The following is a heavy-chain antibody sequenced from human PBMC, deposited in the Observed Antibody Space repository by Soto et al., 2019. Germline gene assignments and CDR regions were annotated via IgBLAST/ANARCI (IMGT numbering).Heavy chain of an antibody. D-gene: IGHD3-22*01. CDR3: ARDRYYDRKVYNWFDP. Sequence: PGGSLRLSCAASGFTFSSYSMNWVRQAPGKGLEWVSSITTISSYIYYADSVKGRFTISRDNAKNSLYLQMNSLRAEDTAVYYCARDRYYDRKVYNWFDPWGQVT. CDR1: GFTFSSYS. CDR2: ITTISSYI. V-gene: IGHV3-21*01. J-gene: IGHJ5*02.